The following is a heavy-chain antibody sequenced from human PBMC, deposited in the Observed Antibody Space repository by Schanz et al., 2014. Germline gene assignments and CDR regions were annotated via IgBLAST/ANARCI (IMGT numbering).Heavy chain of an antibody. D-gene: IGHD2-21*01. V-gene: IGHV3-21*04. Sequence: EVQLVESGGGLVKPGGSLRLSCAASGFTFSYYNMNWVRQAPGKGLEWVSSISNGGGYIYYADSVKGRFTISRDNAKNSLYLQLNSLRAEDTAVYYCAKGQLLSYYFDYWGQGTLVTVSS. CDR2: ISNGGGYI. J-gene: IGHJ4*02. CDR3: AKGQLLSYYFDY. CDR1: GFTFSYYN.